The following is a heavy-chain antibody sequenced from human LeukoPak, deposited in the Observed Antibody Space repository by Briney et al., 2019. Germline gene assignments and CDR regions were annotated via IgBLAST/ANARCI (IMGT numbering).Heavy chain of an antibody. D-gene: IGHD6-19*01. V-gene: IGHV3-9*01. CDR1: GFTFDDYA. Sequence: QPGGSLRLSCAASGFTFDDYAMHWVRQAPGKGLEWVSGISWNSGSIGYAVSVKGRFTISRDNSKNTLYLQMNSLRAEDTAVYYCAKTAVAGTECFDYWGQGTLVTVSS. J-gene: IGHJ4*02. CDR2: ISWNSGSI. CDR3: AKTAVAGTECFDY.